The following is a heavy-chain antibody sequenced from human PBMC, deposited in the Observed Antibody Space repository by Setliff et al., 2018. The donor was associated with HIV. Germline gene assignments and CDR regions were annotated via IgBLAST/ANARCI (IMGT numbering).Heavy chain of an antibody. J-gene: IGHJ4*02. D-gene: IGHD3-22*01. V-gene: IGHV3-74*01. CDR2: INSDGSSR. CDR3: TRDFSESNGFALDY. Sequence: LRLSCAASGFSLSNYWIHWVRQAPGKGLVWVSRINSDGSSRRYADSARGRFTISRDNAKNTLYLQMNSLRAEDTAVYYCTRDFSESNGFALDYWGQGTLVTVSS. CDR1: GFSLSNYW.